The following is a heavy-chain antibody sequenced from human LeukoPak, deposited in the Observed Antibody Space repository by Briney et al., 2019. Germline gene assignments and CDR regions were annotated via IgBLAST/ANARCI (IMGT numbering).Heavy chain of an antibody. V-gene: IGHV3-30-3*01. D-gene: IGHD3-22*01. CDR1: GFTFSSYA. J-gene: IGHJ4*02. CDR3: ARDQHYYDSSGYYFDY. CDR2: ISYDGSNK. Sequence: PGGSLRLSCAASGFTFSSYAMHWVRQAPGKGLEWVAVISYDGSNKYYADSVKGRFTISRDNSKNTLYLQMNCLRAEDTAVYYCARDQHYYDSSGYYFDYWGQGTLVTVSS.